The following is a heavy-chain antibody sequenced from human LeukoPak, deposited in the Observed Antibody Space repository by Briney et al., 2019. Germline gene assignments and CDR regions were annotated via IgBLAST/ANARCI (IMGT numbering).Heavy chain of an antibody. J-gene: IGHJ3*02. CDR2: INYTEIM. V-gene: IGHV4-59*01. D-gene: IGHD6-19*01. CDR1: GGSISSYF. Sequence: PSETLSLTCTVSGGSISSYFLSCIRQPPGKGLEWIGCINYTEIMNYNPSLTRRASISIDTSKNQFSLNLASVTAADTAVYYCARGLAVSGKLYAFDIWGQGTMVTVSS. CDR3: ARGLAVSGKLYAFDI.